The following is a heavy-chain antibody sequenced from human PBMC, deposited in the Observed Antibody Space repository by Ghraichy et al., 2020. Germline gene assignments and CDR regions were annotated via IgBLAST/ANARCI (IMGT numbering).Heavy chain of an antibody. V-gene: IGHV4-59*01. D-gene: IGHD2-15*01. CDR1: GGSISSYY. CDR2: IYYSGST. Sequence: SESLSLTCTVSGGSISSYYWSWVRQPPGKGLEWIGYIYYSGSTNYNPSLKSRVTISVDTSKNQFSLKLSSVTPADTAVYYCARGRSDCSGGSCYPTAYFDYWGQGTLVTVSS. CDR3: ARGRSDCSGGSCYPTAYFDY. J-gene: IGHJ4*02.